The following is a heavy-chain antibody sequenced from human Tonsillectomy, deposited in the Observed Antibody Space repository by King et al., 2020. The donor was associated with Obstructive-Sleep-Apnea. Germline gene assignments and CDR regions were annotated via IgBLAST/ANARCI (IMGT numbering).Heavy chain of an antibody. CDR2: ISYDGSNK. V-gene: IGHV3-30*18. J-gene: IGHJ4*02. CDR3: AKDHVGSSGWYAY. D-gene: IGHD6-19*01. CDR1: GFTFSSYG. Sequence: VQLVESGGGVVQPGRSLRLSCAASGFTFSSYGMHWVRQAPGKGLEWVAVISYDGSNKYYADSVKGRFTISRDNTKNTLYLQMNSLRAEDTAVYYCAKDHVGSSGWYAYWGQGTLVTVSS.